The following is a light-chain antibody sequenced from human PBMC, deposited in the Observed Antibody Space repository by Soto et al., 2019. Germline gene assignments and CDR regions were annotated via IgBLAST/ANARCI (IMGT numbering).Light chain of an antibody. CDR1: QGIRND. CDR3: LQDYNYPRT. CDR2: ATS. V-gene: IGKV1-6*01. Sequence: AIQMTQSPSSLSASVGDRVTITCRASQGIRNDLGWYQQKPGKAPNLLIYATSSLQSGVPSRFSGSGSGTDFTLTISSLQPEDFATYYCLQDYNYPRTFGQGTKLEIK. J-gene: IGKJ2*01.